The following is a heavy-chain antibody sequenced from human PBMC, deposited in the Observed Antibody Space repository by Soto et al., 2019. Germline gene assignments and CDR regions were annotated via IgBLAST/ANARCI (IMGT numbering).Heavy chain of an antibody. CDR1: GFTFSSYA. J-gene: IGHJ4*02. CDR2: ISYDGSNK. D-gene: IGHD3-9*01. V-gene: IGHV3-30-3*01. CDR3: ARALDYDILTGFDY. Sequence: SGFTFSSYAMHWVRQAPGKGLEWVAVISYDGSNKYYADSVKGRFTISRDNSKNTLYLQMNSLRAEDTAVYYCARALDYDILTGFDYWGQGTLVTVSS.